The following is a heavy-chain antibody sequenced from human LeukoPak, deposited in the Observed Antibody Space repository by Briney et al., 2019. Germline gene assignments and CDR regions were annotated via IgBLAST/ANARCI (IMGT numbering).Heavy chain of an antibody. Sequence: PGGSLRLSCAASGFTFSSHWMHWVRQAPGKGLVWVSRINSDGSSISYADSVKGRFTISRDNAKNSLHLQMNSLRAEDTALYYCAKDTSGWDKYYYFDYWGQGTLVTVSS. V-gene: IGHV3-74*01. CDR2: INSDGSSI. D-gene: IGHD6-19*01. J-gene: IGHJ4*02. CDR1: GFTFSSHW. CDR3: AKDTSGWDKYYYFDY.